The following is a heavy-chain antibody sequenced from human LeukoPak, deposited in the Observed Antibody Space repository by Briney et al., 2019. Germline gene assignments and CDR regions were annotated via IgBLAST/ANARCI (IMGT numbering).Heavy chain of an antibody. D-gene: IGHD1-1*01. CDR3: ARYDGRNWFDP. CDR2: IYYSGST. Sequence: SETLSLTCTVSGGSISSSSYYWGWIRQPPGKGLEWIGSIYYSGSTYYNPSLKSRVTISVDTSKNQFSLKLSSVTAADTAVYYCARYDGRNWFDPWGQGTLVTVSS. CDR1: GGSISSSSYY. V-gene: IGHV4-39*01. J-gene: IGHJ5*02.